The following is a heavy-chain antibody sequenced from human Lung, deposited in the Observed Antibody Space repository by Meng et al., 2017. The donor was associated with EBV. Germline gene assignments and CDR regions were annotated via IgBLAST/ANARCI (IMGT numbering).Heavy chain of an antibody. CDR3: ARVVAGRYNWFDP. CDR2: IYYSGST. V-gene: IGHV4-31*01. Sequence: QDSGSGLLKPSQTLSLSSTVSVGSISSGGYYWSWIRQHPGKGLEWIGYIYYSGSTYYNPSLKSLVTISVDTSKNQFSLKLSSVTAADTAVYHCARVVAGRYNWFDPWGQGTLVTVSS. D-gene: IGHD6-6*01. J-gene: IGHJ5*02. CDR1: VGSISSGGYY.